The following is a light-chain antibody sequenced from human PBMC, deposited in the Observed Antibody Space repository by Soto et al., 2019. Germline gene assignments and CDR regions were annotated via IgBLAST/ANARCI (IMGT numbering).Light chain of an antibody. Sequence: IVMTQSPDSLAVSLGERATVNCKSSQSVLYSSNNKNYLAWYQQKPGQPPKLLIYWASTRESGVPDRFSGSGSGTDFTLTINSLQAEDVAVYYCQQYYSIPFIFGPGTKVDIK. CDR1: QSVLYSSNNKNY. J-gene: IGKJ3*01. V-gene: IGKV4-1*01. CDR2: WAS. CDR3: QQYYSIPFI.